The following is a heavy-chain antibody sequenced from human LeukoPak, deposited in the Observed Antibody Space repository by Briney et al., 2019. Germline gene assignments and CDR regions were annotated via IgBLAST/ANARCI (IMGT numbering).Heavy chain of an antibody. V-gene: IGHV1-18*01. CDR3: ARDPPWGTGFADAFDI. D-gene: IGHD3-16*01. CDR1: GYTFTIYG. CDR2: ISAYNGNT. J-gene: IGHJ3*02. Sequence: ASVKVSCKASGYTFTIYGISWVRQAPGQGLEWMGWISAYNGNTSYAQKLQGRVTMTTDTSSSTAYMELTALTATDTAVYYCARDPPWGTGFADAFDIWGQGTVVVISS.